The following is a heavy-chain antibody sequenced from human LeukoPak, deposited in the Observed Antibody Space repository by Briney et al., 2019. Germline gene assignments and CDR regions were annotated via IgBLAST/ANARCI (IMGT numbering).Heavy chain of an antibody. CDR2: ICGSGDST. J-gene: IGHJ4*02. D-gene: IGHD2-15*01. CDR3: ATHRGGSCYSSFDY. Sequence: PGGSLRLSCAASGFTFSTYAMSWVRQAPGKGLEWVSAICGSGDSTYYADSVKGRFTISRDNSKNTLFLQMNSLRAEDTAVYYCATHRGGSCYSSFDYWGQGTQVIVSS. CDR1: GFTFSTYA. V-gene: IGHV3-23*01.